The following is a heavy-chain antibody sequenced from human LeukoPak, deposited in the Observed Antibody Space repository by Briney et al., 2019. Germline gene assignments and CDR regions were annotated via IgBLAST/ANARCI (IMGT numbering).Heavy chain of an antibody. V-gene: IGHV3-30*04. CDR2: ISYDGSNK. J-gene: IGHJ4*02. Sequence: GGSLRLSCAASGFTFSSYAMHWVRQAPGKGLEWVAVISYDGSNKYCADSVKGRFTISRDNSKNTLYLQMNGLRAEDTAIYYCATSTAAAGTDWGQGTLVTVSS. CDR3: ATSTAAAGTD. CDR1: GFTFSSYA. D-gene: IGHD6-13*01.